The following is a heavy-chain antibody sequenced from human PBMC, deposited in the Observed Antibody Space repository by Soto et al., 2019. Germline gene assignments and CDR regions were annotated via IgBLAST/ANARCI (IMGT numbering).Heavy chain of an antibody. J-gene: IGHJ4*02. D-gene: IGHD5-12*01. Sequence: PSETLSLTCTVSGGSISSYYWSWIRQPPGKGLEWIGYIYYSGSTNYNPSLKSRVTISVDTSKNQFSLRLSSVTAADTAVYYCARLDSGWAEYYFDYWGQGTLVTVSS. CDR3: ARLDSGWAEYYFDY. CDR1: GGSISSYY. V-gene: IGHV4-59*01. CDR2: IYYSGST.